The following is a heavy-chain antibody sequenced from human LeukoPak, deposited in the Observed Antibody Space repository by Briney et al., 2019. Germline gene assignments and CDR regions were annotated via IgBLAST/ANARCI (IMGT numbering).Heavy chain of an antibody. V-gene: IGHV3-43*01. CDR3: AKDSGSYSTLDC. Sequence: GGSLRLSCAASGFTFDDYTMHWVRQAPGKGLEWVSLISWDGGSTYYADSVKGRFTISRDNSKNSLYLQMNSLRTEDTALYYCAKDSGSYSTLDCWGQGTLVTVSS. D-gene: IGHD1-26*01. CDR1: GFTFDDYT. J-gene: IGHJ4*02. CDR2: ISWDGGST.